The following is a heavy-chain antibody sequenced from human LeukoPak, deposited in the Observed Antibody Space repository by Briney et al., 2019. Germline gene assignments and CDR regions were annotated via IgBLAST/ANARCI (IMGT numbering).Heavy chain of an antibody. CDR1: GGSISSGGYY. D-gene: IGHD3-10*01. V-gene: IGHV4-30-2*03. Sequence: SQTLSLTCTVSGGSISSGGYYWSWIRQPPGKGLEWIGYIYHSGSTYYNPSLKSRVTISVDTSKNQFSLKLSSVTAADTAVYYCARLDYYGSGSYSGMDYWGQGTLVTVSS. J-gene: IGHJ4*02. CDR2: IYHSGST. CDR3: ARLDYYGSGSYSGMDY.